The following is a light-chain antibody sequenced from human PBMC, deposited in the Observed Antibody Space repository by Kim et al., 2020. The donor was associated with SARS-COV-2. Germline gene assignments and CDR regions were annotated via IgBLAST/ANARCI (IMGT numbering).Light chain of an antibody. Sequence: SASVGDRVTITCQASQDINNYLNWYQQKPGKAPNLLIYDASKLETGVPSRCSGSGSGTDFTLTISSLQPEDSASYYCQQYGNLPTFGGGTKVDIK. V-gene: IGKV1-33*01. CDR1: QDINNY. CDR3: QQYGNLPT. CDR2: DAS. J-gene: IGKJ4*01.